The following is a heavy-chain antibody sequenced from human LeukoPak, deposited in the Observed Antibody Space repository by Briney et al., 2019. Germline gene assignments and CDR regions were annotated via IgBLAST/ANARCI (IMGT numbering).Heavy chain of an antibody. J-gene: IGHJ4*02. CDR3: ARGRVGSSWVNFDY. CDR2: SYDSGST. CDR1: GGSISSYY. D-gene: IGHD6-13*01. Sequence: SETLSLTCTVSGGSISSYYWSWLRQPPGKGLEWIGYSYDSGSTNYNPSLKSRVTISVDTSKNQFSLKLSSVTAADTAGYYCARGRVGSSWVNFDYWGQGTLVTVSS. V-gene: IGHV4-59*01.